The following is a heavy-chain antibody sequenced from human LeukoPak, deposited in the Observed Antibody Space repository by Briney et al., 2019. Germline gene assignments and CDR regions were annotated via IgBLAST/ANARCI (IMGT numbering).Heavy chain of an antibody. V-gene: IGHV3-11*04. CDR1: GFTFSDYY. CDR2: ISGSGKTI. D-gene: IGHD3-10*01. Sequence: GGSLRLSCAASGFTFSDYYMTWIRQAPGKGLEWVSYISGSGKTIYYADSVKGRFTISRDNAKNSLYLQMNSLRAEDTAVYYCARKYYYGSGSYSWYFDYWGQGTLVTVSS. CDR3: ARKYYYGSGSYSWYFDY. J-gene: IGHJ4*02.